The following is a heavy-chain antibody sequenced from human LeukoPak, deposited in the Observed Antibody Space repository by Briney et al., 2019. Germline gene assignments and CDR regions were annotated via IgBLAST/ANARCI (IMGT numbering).Heavy chain of an antibody. CDR1: GITLSNYG. CDR3: AKRGVVIRVFLVGFHKEAYYFDS. CDR2: LSGSGGGT. D-gene: IGHD3-10*01. Sequence: GGSLTLSCAVSGITLSNYGMSWVRQAPGKGVEGVAGLSGSGGGTNYADSVQGRFTIYRDNPKNTLYLQMNSLRAEDTAVYFCAKRGVVIRVFLVGFHKEAYYFDSWGQGALVTVSS. J-gene: IGHJ4*02. V-gene: IGHV3-23*01.